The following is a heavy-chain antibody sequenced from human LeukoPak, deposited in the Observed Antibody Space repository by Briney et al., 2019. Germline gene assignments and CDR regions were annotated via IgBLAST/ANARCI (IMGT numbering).Heavy chain of an antibody. Sequence: GGSLRLSCAASGFTFSHYAMSWVRQAPGKGLEWVSGIRGSGGNTYYADSVKGRFTISRDNSKNTLYLQMNSLRAEDTAVYYCAKDLRYSSGWYFDYWGQGTLVTVSS. V-gene: IGHV3-23*01. CDR1: GFTFSHYA. D-gene: IGHD6-19*01. J-gene: IGHJ4*02. CDR2: IRGSGGNT. CDR3: AKDLRYSSGWYFDY.